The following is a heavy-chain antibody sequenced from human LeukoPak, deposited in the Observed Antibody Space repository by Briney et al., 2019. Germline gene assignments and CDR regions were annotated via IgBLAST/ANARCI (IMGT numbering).Heavy chain of an antibody. J-gene: IGHJ4*02. V-gene: IGHV4-30-2*01. D-gene: IGHD4-17*01. Sequence: PSQTLSLTCAVSGGSISSGGYSWSWLRQPPGTGLEWLGYIYHSGSTYYNPSLKSRVTISVDRSKNQFSLKLSSVTAADTAVYYCARLSNYGGNSDYWGQGTLVTVSS. CDR2: IYHSGST. CDR3: ARLSNYGGNSDY. CDR1: GGSISSGGYS.